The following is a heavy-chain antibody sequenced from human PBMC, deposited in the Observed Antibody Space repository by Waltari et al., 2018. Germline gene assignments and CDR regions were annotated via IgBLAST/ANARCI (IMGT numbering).Heavy chain of an antibody. D-gene: IGHD1-26*01. J-gene: IGHJ5*02. CDR3: ARDLNPREGFDP. Sequence: QVQLVRSGAEVKKPGSSVKVSCKASGGTVSSYALSWVRQAPGQGLEWMGGIIPIFGTANYAQKFQGRVTITTDESTSTAYMELSSLRSEDTAVYYCARDLNPREGFDPWGQGTLVTVSS. CDR2: IIPIFGTA. CDR1: GGTVSSYA. V-gene: IGHV1-69*05.